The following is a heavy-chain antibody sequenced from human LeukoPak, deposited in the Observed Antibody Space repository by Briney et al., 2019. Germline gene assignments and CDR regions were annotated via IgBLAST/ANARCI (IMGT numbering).Heavy chain of an antibody. D-gene: IGHD7-27*01. CDR2: INHSGST. J-gene: IGHJ2*01. Sequence: SETLSLTCAVYGGSFSGYYWSWIRQPPGKGLEWIGEINHSGSTNYNPSLKSRVTISVDTSKNQFSLKLSSVTAADTAVYYCARANWGGQGWYFDLWGRGTLVTVSS. CDR3: ARANWGGQGWYFDL. CDR1: GGSFSGYY. V-gene: IGHV4-34*01.